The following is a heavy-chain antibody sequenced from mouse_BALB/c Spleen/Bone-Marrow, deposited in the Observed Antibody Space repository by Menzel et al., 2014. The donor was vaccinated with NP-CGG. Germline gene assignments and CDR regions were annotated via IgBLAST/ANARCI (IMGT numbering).Heavy chain of an antibody. CDR1: GFTFSSFG. Sequence: EVQLVESGGGLVQPGGSRKLSCAASGFTFSSFGMHWVRQAPEKGLEWVAYISSGSSTIYYADTVMGRFTISRDNPKNSLFLQLTRLRSKDTDVYYCARSASSSGYFDYWGQGTTLTVSS. V-gene: IGHV5-17*02. J-gene: IGHJ2*01. CDR3: ARSASSSGYFDY. D-gene: IGHD1-1*01. CDR2: ISSGSSTI.